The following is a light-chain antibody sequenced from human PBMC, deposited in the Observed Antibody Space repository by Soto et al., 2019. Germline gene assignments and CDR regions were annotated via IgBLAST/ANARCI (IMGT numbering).Light chain of an antibody. CDR1: SSDIGSYNH. CDR3: ISYTGRQCYL. Sequence: QSVLTQPASVSGSPGQSITISCSGTSSDIGSYNHVACYQQFPGKSPKLMNYAVSDRPPGVADRFSGSKSGITASLTISGHQTEDEAHYYCISYTGRQCYLFGPGTQLTVL. CDR2: AVS. J-gene: IGLJ1*01. V-gene: IGLV2-14*03.